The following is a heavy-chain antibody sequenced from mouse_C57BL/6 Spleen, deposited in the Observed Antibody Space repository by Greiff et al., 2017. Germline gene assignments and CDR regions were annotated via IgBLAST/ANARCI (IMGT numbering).Heavy chain of an antibody. V-gene: IGHV1-72*01. CDR3: ARESYYGSSFDY. J-gene: IGHJ2*01. CDR1: GYTFTSYW. CDR2: IDPNSGGT. Sequence: QVQLKQPGAELVKPGASVKLSCKASGYTFTSYWMHWVKQRPGRGLEWIGRIDPNSGGTKYNEKFKSKATLTVDKPSSTAYMQLSSLTSEDSAVYYCARESYYGSSFDYWGQGTTLTVSS. D-gene: IGHD1-1*01.